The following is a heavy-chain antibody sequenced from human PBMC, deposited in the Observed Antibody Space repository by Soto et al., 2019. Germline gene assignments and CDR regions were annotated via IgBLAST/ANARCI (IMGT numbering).Heavy chain of an antibody. CDR3: ARGRTCTGATCYGGGDY. CDR2: ISSDHNYI. V-gene: IGHV3-21*02. Sequence: DVQLVESGGGLVKPGGSLRLSCVASGFTFTSYSMLWVRQPPGKGLEWVSSISSDHNYIYYADLVKGRFTISRDNAKNALYLQMISLRAEDTAVYYCARGRTCTGATCYGGGDYWGQGALVTVSS. J-gene: IGHJ4*02. CDR1: GFTFTSYS. D-gene: IGHD2-15*01.